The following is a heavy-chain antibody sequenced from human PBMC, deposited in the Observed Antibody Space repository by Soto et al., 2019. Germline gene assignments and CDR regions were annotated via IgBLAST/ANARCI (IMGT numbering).Heavy chain of an antibody. CDR1: GFTFSNYA. Sequence: GGSLRLSCAASGFTFSNYAMNWVRQAPGKGLEWVSIISGSGGSIYYADSVKGRFTISRDNSKNTLYLQMNSLRAEDTAVYYCAKLIAVRSFDWIDYWGQGTLVTVPQ. V-gene: IGHV3-23*01. D-gene: IGHD3-9*01. J-gene: IGHJ4*02. CDR3: AKLIAVRSFDWIDY. CDR2: ISGSGGSI.